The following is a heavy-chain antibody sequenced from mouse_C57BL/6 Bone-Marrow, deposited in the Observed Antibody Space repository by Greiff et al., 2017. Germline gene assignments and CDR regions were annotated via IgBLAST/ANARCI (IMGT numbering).Heavy chain of an antibody. D-gene: IGHD3-3*01. CDR1: GYAFSSSW. CDR2: IYPGDGDT. V-gene: IGHV1-82*01. Sequence: QVQLQQSGPELVKPGASVKISCKASGYAFSSSWMNWVKQRPGKGLEWIGRIYPGDGDTNSNGKFKGKATLTADKSSSTAYMQLSSLTSEDSAVYFCARKRGPVRAMDYWGQGTSVTVSS. CDR3: ARKRGPVRAMDY. J-gene: IGHJ4*01.